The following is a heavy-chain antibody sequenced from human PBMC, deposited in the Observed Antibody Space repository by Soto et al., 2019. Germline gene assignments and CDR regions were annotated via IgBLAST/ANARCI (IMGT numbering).Heavy chain of an antibody. CDR1: GGSISSSSYY. J-gene: IGHJ4*02. V-gene: IGHV4-39*01. D-gene: IGHD5-12*01. CDR3: ARCRGYSGYD. Sequence: SETLSLTCTVSGGSISSSSYYWGWIRQPPGKGLEWIGSIYYSGSTYYNPSLKSRVTISVDTSKNQFSLKLSSVTAADTAVYYCARCRGYSGYDWGQGTLVTVSS. CDR2: IYYSGST.